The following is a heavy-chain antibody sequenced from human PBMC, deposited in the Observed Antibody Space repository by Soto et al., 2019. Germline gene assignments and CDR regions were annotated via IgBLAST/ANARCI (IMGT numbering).Heavy chain of an antibody. CDR3: ARHRELAVAGIGPFDY. D-gene: IGHD6-19*01. V-gene: IGHV4-39*01. CDR2: IYYSGST. Sequence: PSETLSLTCTVSGGSISSSSYYWGWIRQPPGKGLEWIGSIYYSGSTYYNPSLKSRVTISVDTSKNQFSLKLSSVTAADTAVYYCARHRELAVAGIGPFDYSGQGTLVTVSS. J-gene: IGHJ4*02. CDR1: GGSISSSSYY.